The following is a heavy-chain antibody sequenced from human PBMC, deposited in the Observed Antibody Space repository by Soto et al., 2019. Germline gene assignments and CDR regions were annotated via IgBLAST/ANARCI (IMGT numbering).Heavy chain of an antibody. CDR1: GFTFSGHA. CDR2: VSSDGSRR. CDR3: AQDGGVGATLGLPSGYEY. Sequence: QVYVVESGGGVVQPGKSLKLSCVVSGFTFSGHALNWVRQAPGKGLEWVAIVSSDGSRRFYGESVEGRFSISRDNSRNTLYLQMKSLRPEDTAVYYCAQDGGVGATLGLPSGYEYWGQGTLVTVSS. V-gene: IGHV3-30*18. D-gene: IGHD1-26*01. J-gene: IGHJ4*02.